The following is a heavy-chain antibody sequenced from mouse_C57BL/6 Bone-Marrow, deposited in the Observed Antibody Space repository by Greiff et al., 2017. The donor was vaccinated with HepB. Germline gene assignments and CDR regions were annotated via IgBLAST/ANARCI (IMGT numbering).Heavy chain of an antibody. J-gene: IGHJ1*03. CDR3: TRLIYYGSKRYFDV. CDR2: IRNKANNHAT. Sequence: EVKLMESGGGLVQPGGSMKLSCAASGFTFSDAWMDWVRQSPEKGLEWVAEIRNKANNHATYYAESVKGRFNISRDYSKSSVYLQMNSLRAEDTGIYYCTRLIYYGSKRYFDVWGTGTTVTVSS. D-gene: IGHD1-1*01. V-gene: IGHV6-6*01. CDR1: GFTFSDAW.